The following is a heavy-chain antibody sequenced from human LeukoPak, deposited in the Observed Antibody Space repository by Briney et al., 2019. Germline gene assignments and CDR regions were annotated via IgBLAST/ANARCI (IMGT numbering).Heavy chain of an antibody. CDR3: ARGGLATTNFDY. V-gene: IGHV4-59*01. Sequence: SETLSLTCTVSGGSISSYYWSWIRQSPGKGLEWIGYIYYSGSTNYNPSLKSRVTISVDTSKNQFSLKLSSVTAADTAVYYCARGGLATTNFDYWGQGTLVTVSS. D-gene: IGHD5-24*01. CDR2: IYYSGST. J-gene: IGHJ4*02. CDR1: GGSISSYY.